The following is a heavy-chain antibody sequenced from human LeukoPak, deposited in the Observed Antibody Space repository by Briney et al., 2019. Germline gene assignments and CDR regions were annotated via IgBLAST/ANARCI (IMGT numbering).Heavy chain of an antibody. J-gene: IGHJ4*02. CDR3: ARGRTYSDYFDY. V-gene: IGHV1-69*05. Sequence: SVKVSCKASGYTFTSYAISWVRQAPGQGLEWMGGIIPIFGTANYAQKFQGRVTITTDESTSTAYMELSSLRSEDTAVYYCARGRTYSDYFDYWGQGTLVTVSS. CDR2: IIPIFGTA. CDR1: GYTFTSYA. D-gene: IGHD2-21*01.